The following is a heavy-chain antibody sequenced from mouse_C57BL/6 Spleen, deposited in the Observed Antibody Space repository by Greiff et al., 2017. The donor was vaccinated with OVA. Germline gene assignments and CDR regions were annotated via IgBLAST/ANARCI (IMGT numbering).Heavy chain of an antibody. Sequence: VQLQQSGAELARPGASVKLSCKASGYTFTSYGISWVKQRTGQGLEWIGEIYPRSGNTYYNEKFKGKATLTADKSSSTAYMELRSLTSEDSSVYFCARDWDYAMDYWGQGTSVTVSS. J-gene: IGHJ4*01. CDR3: ARDWDYAMDY. V-gene: IGHV1-81*01. CDR1: GYTFTSYG. CDR2: IYPRSGNT. D-gene: IGHD4-1*01.